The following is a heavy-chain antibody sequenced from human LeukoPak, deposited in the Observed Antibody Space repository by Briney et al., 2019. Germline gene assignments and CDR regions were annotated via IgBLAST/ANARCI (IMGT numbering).Heavy chain of an antibody. CDR1: GFSFSSYW. J-gene: IGHJ4*02. CDR2: IKEDGSEK. Sequence: GGSLRLSCAASGFSFSSYWMSWVRQAPGKGLEWVANIKEDGSEKYYVDSVKGRFTISRDNAKNSLYLQMNSLRAEDTAVYYCARDGALGTDFDYWGQGTLVTVSS. CDR3: ARDGALGTDFDY. V-gene: IGHV3-7*01. D-gene: IGHD4/OR15-4a*01.